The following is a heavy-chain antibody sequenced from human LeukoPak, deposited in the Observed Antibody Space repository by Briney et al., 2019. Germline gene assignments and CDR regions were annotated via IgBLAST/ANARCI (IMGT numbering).Heavy chain of an antibody. J-gene: IGHJ5*02. CDR2: ISSSSGYI. D-gene: IGHD6-19*01. CDR3: ARVFHTYSSGWYWFDP. V-gene: IGHV3-21*01. Sequence: PGGSLRLSCAASGFTFSSYSMNWVRQAPGKGLEWVSSISSSSGYIYCADSVKGRFTISRDNAKNSLYLQMNSLRAEDTAVYYCARVFHTYSSGWYWFDPWGQGTLVTVSS. CDR1: GFTFSSYS.